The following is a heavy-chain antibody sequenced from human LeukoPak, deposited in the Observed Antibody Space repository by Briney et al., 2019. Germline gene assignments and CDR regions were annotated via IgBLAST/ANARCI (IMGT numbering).Heavy chain of an antibody. CDR1: GFPFSVYE. D-gene: IGHD6-19*01. CDR3: ALLAVASDFDY. Sequence: GGSLRLSCVVSGFPFSVYEMNWVRQAPGKGLEWVSNIASGGTIKYYADSVKGRFSISRDNAKSSLYLQMNSLRVEDTAVYYCALLAVASDFDYWGQGALVTVSS. V-gene: IGHV3-48*03. J-gene: IGHJ4*02. CDR2: IASGGTIK.